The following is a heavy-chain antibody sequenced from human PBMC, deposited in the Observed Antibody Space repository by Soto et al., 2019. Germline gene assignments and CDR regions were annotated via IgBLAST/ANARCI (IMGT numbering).Heavy chain of an antibody. CDR2: ISGSGGST. CDR1: GFTFSSYA. D-gene: IGHD2-2*01. V-gene: IGHV3-23*01. CDR3: AKSGYCSSTSCLHYYYYMDV. Sequence: EVQLLESGGGLVQPGGSLRLSCAASGFTFSSYAMSWVRQAPGKGLEWVSAISGSGGSTYYADSVKGRFTISRDNSKNTLYLQMNRLRAEDTAVYYCAKSGYCSSTSCLHYYYYMDVWGKGTTVTVSS. J-gene: IGHJ6*03.